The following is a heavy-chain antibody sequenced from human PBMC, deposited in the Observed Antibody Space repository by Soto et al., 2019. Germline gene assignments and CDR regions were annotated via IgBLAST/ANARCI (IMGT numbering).Heavy chain of an antibody. J-gene: IGHJ4*02. Sequence: QVQLVQSGAEVKKPGSSVKVSCKASGGTFSRHAINWVRQAPRDGLQWMGGIVPLFGTANYAQKFQGRVTITAEESTSTAHMELRSLRSEDTAVYYCARDYGHDCSGGNCYFYFWGQGTLVTVSS. D-gene: IGHD2-15*01. CDR2: IVPLFGTA. CDR3: ARDYGHDCSGGNCYFYF. CDR1: GGTFSRHA. V-gene: IGHV1-69*01.